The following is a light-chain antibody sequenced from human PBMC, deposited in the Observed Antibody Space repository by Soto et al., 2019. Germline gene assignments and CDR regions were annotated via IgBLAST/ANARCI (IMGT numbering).Light chain of an antibody. CDR2: AVS. J-gene: IGLJ2*01. V-gene: IGLV2-14*01. CDR1: SSDVGGYNY. Sequence: QSALTQPASVSGSPGQSITISCTGTSSDVGGYNYVSWYQQHPGKAPKLMIYAVSNRPSGVSNRFSGSKSGNTASLTISGLQDEDEADYYCSSYTSTSTLVLFGGGTKLTVL. CDR3: SSYTSTSTLVL.